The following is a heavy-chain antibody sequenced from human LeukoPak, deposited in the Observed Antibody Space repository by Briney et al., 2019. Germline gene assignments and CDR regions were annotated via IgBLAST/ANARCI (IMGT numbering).Heavy chain of an antibody. D-gene: IGHD1-1*01. Sequence: GESLRLSCAASGFTFTTYLMSWVRQAPGKGLEWVANVREAGTEKHYADSVKGRFSISRDNAKNSVYLQMNSLRPEDTALYYCARWNFAFDVWGQGTMVTVSA. CDR2: VREAGTEK. V-gene: IGHV3-7*01. CDR3: ARWNFAFDV. CDR1: GFTFTTYL. J-gene: IGHJ3*01.